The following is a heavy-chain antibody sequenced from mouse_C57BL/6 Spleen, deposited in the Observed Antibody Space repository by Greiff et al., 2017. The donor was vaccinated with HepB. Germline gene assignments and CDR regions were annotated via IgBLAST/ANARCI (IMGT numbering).Heavy chain of an antibody. Sequence: DVQLQESGPGLVKPSQSLSLTCSVTGYSITSGYYWNWIRQFPGNKLEWMGYISYDGSNNYNPSLKNRISITRDTSKNQFFLKLNSVTTEDTATYYCARAGTTVVADWYFDVWGTGTTVTVSS. CDR2: ISYDGSN. D-gene: IGHD1-1*01. CDR1: GYSITSGYY. V-gene: IGHV3-6*01. CDR3: ARAGTTVVADWYFDV. J-gene: IGHJ1*03.